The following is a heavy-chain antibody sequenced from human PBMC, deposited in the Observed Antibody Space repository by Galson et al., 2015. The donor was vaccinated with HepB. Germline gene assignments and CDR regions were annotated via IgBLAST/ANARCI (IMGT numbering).Heavy chain of an antibody. CDR2: ISISSNK. J-gene: IGHJ4*02. V-gene: IGHV3-69-1*01. Sequence: SLRLSCAASGFTFNNYNMNWVRQAPGKGLEWVSSISISSNKYYADSAKGRFTISRDNSKNTLYLQMNSLRTENTAVYYCASGSYSLFDYWGQGTLVTVSS. CDR3: ASGSYSLFDY. CDR1: GFTFNNYN. D-gene: IGHD1-26*01.